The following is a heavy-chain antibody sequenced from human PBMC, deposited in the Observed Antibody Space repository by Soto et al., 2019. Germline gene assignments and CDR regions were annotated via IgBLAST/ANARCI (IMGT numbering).Heavy chain of an antibody. D-gene: IGHD3-22*01. Sequence: ASVKVSCKASGYTFTSYAMHWVRQAPGQRLEWMGWINAGNGNTKYSQKFQGRVTITRDTSASTAYMELSSLRSEDTAVYYCARGEDYDSYYYYYYMDVWGKGTTVTVSS. J-gene: IGHJ6*03. V-gene: IGHV1-3*01. CDR2: INAGNGNT. CDR3: ARGEDYDSYYYYYYMDV. CDR1: GYTFTSYA.